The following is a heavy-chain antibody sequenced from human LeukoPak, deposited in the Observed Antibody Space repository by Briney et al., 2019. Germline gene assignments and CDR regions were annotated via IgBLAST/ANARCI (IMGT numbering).Heavy chain of an antibody. V-gene: IGHV3-7*01. CDR3: ARDWGAYYHFFDY. D-gene: IGHD3-22*01. J-gene: IGHJ4*02. CDR2: IMQAGSVR. CDR1: GFSLFVSW. Sequence: GGSLRLSCEHSGFSLFVSWMRLVREGPGEGLWRVGNIMQAGSVRNYVDSVKGRFTISRDNAKKSLYLQKNSLRAEDTAVYYCARDWGAYYHFFDYWGQGTLVTVSS.